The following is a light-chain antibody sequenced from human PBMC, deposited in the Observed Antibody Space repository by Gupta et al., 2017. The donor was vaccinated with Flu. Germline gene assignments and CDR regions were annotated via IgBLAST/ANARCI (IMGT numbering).Light chain of an antibody. J-gene: IGLJ2*01. CDR2: GKN. Sequence: SSELTQDSAVSVALGQTVRFTCQGDSLRSYYANWYQQKPGQAPVLVIYGKNNRPSGIPDRFSGSSSGNTASLTITGAQAEDEADYYCNSRDSSGNHLVFGGGTKLTVL. V-gene: IGLV3-19*01. CDR1: SLRSYY. CDR3: NSRDSSGNHLV.